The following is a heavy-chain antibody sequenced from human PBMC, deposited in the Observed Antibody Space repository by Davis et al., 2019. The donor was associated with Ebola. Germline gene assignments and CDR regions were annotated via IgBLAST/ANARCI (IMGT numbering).Heavy chain of an antibody. CDR1: VGTFSSYA. V-gene: IGHV1-69*06. Sequence: SVNVSCKASVGTFSSYAISWVRQAPGQGLEWMGGIIPIFGTANYAQKFQGRVTITADKSTSTAYMELSSLRSEDTAVYYCARDVEVVGIAAGSYLYYYYGMDVWGQGTTVTVSS. CDR2: IIPIFGTA. D-gene: IGHD3-10*01. CDR3: ARDVEVVGIAAGSYLYYYYGMDV. J-gene: IGHJ6*02.